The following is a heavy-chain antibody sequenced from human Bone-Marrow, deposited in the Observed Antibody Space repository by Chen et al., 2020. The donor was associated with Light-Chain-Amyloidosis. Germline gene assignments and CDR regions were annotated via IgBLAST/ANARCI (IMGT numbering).Heavy chain of an antibody. CDR2: IYYSGST. CDR3: AASVAAPYYFDY. D-gene: IGHD6-19*01. J-gene: IGHJ4*02. V-gene: IGHV4-39*01. CDR1: GGSISSSSYY. Sequence: QLQLQESGPGLVKPSETLSLTCTVSGGSISSSSYYWGWIRQPPGKGLEWIGSIYYSGSTYYNPSLKSRVTISVDTSKNQFSLKLSSVTAADTAVYYGAASVAAPYYFDYWGQGTLVTVSS.